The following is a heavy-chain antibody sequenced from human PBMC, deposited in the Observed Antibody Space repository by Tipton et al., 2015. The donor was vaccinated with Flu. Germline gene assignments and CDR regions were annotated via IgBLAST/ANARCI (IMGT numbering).Heavy chain of an antibody. CDR1: GYTFTSYD. J-gene: IGHJ4*02. CDR3: ARGRGGYYYDSSGYPDY. V-gene: IGHV1-8*01. Sequence: QLVQSGAEVKKPGASVKVSCKASGYTFTSYDINWVRQATGQGLEWMGWMNPNSGNTGYAQKFQGRVTMTRNTSISTAYMELSSLRSEDTAVYYCARGRGGYYYDSSGYPDYWGQGTLVTVSS. CDR2: MNPNSGNT. D-gene: IGHD3-22*01.